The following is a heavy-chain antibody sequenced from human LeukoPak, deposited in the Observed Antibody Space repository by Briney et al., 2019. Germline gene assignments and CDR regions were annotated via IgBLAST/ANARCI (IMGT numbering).Heavy chain of an antibody. D-gene: IGHD3/OR15-3a*01. CDR2: IYYSWST. CDR3: AGAVFRLWYFDL. V-gene: IGHV4-39*01. J-gene: IGHJ2*01. CDR1: GGSISSSTYY. Sequence: SVTLSLTRTVSGGSISSSTYYWGSIRQPPGEGLEWIGSIYYSWSTYYNPSLKSRVTISVDTSKNHFSLKLSSVTAADTAVYYCAGAVFRLWYFDLWGRGTLVTVS.